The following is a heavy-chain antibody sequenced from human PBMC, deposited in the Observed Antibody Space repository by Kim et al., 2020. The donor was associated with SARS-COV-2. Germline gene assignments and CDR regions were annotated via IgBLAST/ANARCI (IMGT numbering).Heavy chain of an antibody. D-gene: IGHD3-10*01. J-gene: IGHJ6*02. Sequence: GGSLRLSCAASGFTFSSYGMHWVRQAPGKGLEWVAVIWYDGSNKYYADSVKGRFTISRDNSKNTLYLQMNSLRAEDTAVYYCARERGYYGSGKYYYYGMDVWGQGTTVTVSS. CDR3: ARERGYYGSGKYYYYGMDV. V-gene: IGHV3-33*01. CDR2: IWYDGSNK. CDR1: GFTFSSYG.